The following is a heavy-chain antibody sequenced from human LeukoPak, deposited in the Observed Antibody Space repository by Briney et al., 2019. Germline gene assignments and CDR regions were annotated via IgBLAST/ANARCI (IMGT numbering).Heavy chain of an antibody. D-gene: IGHD4-17*01. CDR3: ARMGETVTPDLLDY. J-gene: IGHJ4*02. V-gene: IGHV1-18*01. Sequence: ASVKVSCKASGYTFTSYGISWVRQAPGQGLEWMGWISAYNGNTNYAQRLQGRVTMTTDTSTSTAYMELRSLRSDDTAVYYCARMGETVTPDLLDYWGQGTLVTVSS. CDR1: GYTFTSYG. CDR2: ISAYNGNT.